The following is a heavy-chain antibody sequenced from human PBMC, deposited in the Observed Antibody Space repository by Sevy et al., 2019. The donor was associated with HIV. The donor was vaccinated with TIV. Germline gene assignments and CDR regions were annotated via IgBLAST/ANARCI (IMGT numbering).Heavy chain of an antibody. D-gene: IGHD3-22*01. J-gene: IGHJ3*02. CDR1: GFTFSSHY. Sequence: GGSLRLSCAASGFTFSSHYMSWVRQAPGKGLEWVANIKQDGSDKFYVESVKGRFTISRDNAKNSLYLQLSSPRAEDTAMYFCAREALYYYDSERHYDDAFDMWGPGTMVTVSS. CDR3: AREALYYYDSERHYDDAFDM. CDR2: IKQDGSDK. V-gene: IGHV3-7*01.